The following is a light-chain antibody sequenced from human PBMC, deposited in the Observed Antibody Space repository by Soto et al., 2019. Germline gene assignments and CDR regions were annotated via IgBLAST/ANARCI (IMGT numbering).Light chain of an antibody. CDR2: SNN. J-gene: IGLJ1*01. V-gene: IGLV1-47*02. Sequence: QSVLTQPPSASGTPGQRVTISCSGSSSNIGSNYVYWYQQLPGTAPKLLIYSNNQRPSGVPDRFSGSKSGTSASLAISGLRSEYEADYYCAAWDDSLTLYVFGTGTKLTVL. CDR3: AAWDDSLTLYV. CDR1: SSNIGSNY.